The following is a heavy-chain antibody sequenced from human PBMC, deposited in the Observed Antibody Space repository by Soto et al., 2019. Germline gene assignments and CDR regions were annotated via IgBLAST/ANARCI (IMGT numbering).Heavy chain of an antibody. Sequence: QAXGALRLSCAASGFTCDDYAMHWVGQTPGKGLEWVSLISWDGGSTYYADSVKGRFTISRDNSKNSLYLQMNSLRAEDTALYYCAKDSDFWSGFSNYYYFGLDVWGQGTTVTVSS. J-gene: IGHJ6*02. CDR2: ISWDGGST. V-gene: IGHV3-43D*04. D-gene: IGHD3-3*01. CDR1: GFTCDDYA. CDR3: AKDSDFWSGFSNYYYFGLDV.